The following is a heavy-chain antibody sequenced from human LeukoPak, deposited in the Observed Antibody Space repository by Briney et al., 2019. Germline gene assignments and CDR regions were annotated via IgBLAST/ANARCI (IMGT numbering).Heavy chain of an antibody. CDR1: GGSISSYY. J-gene: IGHJ4*02. CDR2: IYYSGST. Sequence: PSETLSLTCTVSGGSISSYYWSWIRQPPGKGLEWIGYIYYSGSTNYNPSLKSRVTISVDTSKNQFSLKLSSVTAAATAVYYCARSWYYDSSGYYHHSFDYWGQGTLVTVSS. V-gene: IGHV4-59*08. D-gene: IGHD3-22*01. CDR3: ARSWYYDSSGYYHHSFDY.